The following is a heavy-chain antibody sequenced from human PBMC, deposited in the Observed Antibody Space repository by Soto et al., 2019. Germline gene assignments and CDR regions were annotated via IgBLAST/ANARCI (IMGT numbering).Heavy chain of an antibody. CDR3: AREGIAARPLNSSYYYMDV. V-gene: IGHV3-11*01. D-gene: IGHD6-6*01. CDR1: GFTFSDYY. Sequence: GGSLRLSCAASGFTFSDYYMSWIRQAPGKGLEWVSYISSSGSTIYCADSVKGRFTISRDNAKNSLYLQMNSLRAEDTAVYYCAREGIAARPLNSSYYYMDVWGKGNTVTVSS. J-gene: IGHJ6*03. CDR2: ISSSGSTI.